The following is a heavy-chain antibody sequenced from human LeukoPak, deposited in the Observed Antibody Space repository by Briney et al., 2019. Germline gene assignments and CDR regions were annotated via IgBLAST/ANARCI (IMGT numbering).Heavy chain of an antibody. J-gene: IGHJ5*02. CDR2: ISACNGNT. CDR3: ARVFAATRRQPTVTRRFDP. Sequence: GASVKVSCKASGYTFTSYAMNWVRQAPGQGLEWMGWISACNGNTNYAQKLQGRVTMTTDTSTGTAYMELRSLRSDDTAVYYCARVFAATRRQPTVTRRFDPWGQGTLVTVSS. D-gene: IGHD4-17*01. V-gene: IGHV1-18*01. CDR1: GYTFTSYA.